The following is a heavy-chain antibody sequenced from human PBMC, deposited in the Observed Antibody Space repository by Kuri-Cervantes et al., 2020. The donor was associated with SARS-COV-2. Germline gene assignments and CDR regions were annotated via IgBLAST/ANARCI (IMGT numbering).Heavy chain of an antibody. CDR2: FDPEDGET. CDR3: ATGPGLVAQFDY. J-gene: IGHJ4*02. Sequence: ASVKVSCKASGYTFTGYYLHWVRQAPGQGLEWMGGFDPEDGETIYAQKFQGRVTMTEDTSTDTAYMELSSLRSEDTAVYYCATGPGLVAQFDYWGQGTLVTVSS. CDR1: GYTFTGYY. V-gene: IGHV1-24*01. D-gene: IGHD3/OR15-3a*01.